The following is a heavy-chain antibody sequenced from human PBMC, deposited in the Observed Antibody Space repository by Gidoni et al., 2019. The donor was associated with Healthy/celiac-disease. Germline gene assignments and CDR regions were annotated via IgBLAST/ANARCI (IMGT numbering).Heavy chain of an antibody. Sequence: QVQLLQSGAEVKKPGASVKVSCKASGYTLISYYMHWLRQAPGQGLEWMGIINPSGGSTSYAQKFQGRVTMTVDTSTSTVYMELSSLRSEDTAVYYCARGGGYCSGGSCLLIDYWGQGTLVTVSS. D-gene: IGHD2-15*01. CDR1: GYTLISYY. J-gene: IGHJ4*02. CDR2: INPSGGST. V-gene: IGHV1-46*01. CDR3: ARGGGYCSGGSCLLIDY.